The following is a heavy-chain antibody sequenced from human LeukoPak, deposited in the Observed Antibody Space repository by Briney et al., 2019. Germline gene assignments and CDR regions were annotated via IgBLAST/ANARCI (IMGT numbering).Heavy chain of an antibody. CDR1: GFSFTDYP. J-gene: IGHJ4*02. CDR3: AADQRYAFDY. Sequence: VGSLRLSCAPSGFSFTDYPMNWVRQAPGKGLEWISNIRTTAEGAKYAYYADSVKGRVTISRDDGKNTLYLHMNSLRDDDTAVYYCAADQRYAFDYWGQGILVTVSS. CDR2: IRTTAEGAKYA. V-gene: IGHV3-48*02. D-gene: IGHD3-9*01.